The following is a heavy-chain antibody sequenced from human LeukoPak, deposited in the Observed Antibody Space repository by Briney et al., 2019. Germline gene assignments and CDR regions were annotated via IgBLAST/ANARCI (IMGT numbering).Heavy chain of an antibody. CDR1: GFTFCSYA. V-gene: IGHV3-30*01. Sequence: GSLILSCAASGFTFCSYAMHWVRQAPGKGLEWVAVISYDGSNKYYADSVKGRFTISRDNSKNTLYLQMNSLRAEDTAVYYCARDSQDEGPPFYFDYWGQGTLVTVSS. CDR2: ISYDGSNK. CDR3: ARDSQDEGPPFYFDY. J-gene: IGHJ4*02.